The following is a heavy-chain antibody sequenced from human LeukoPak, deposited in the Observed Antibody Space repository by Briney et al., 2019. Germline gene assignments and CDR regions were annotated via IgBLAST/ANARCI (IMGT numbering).Heavy chain of an antibody. CDR3: ARALGNYEDAFDI. J-gene: IGHJ3*02. CDR1: GGSFSGHY. V-gene: IGHV4-34*01. CDR2: INHSGNT. D-gene: IGHD4-11*01. Sequence: SETLSLTCAVYGGSFSGHYWTWIRQPPGKGLEWIGEINHSGNTNYNPSLKSRVILSVDTSKNQFSLKLSSVTAADTAVYYCARALGNYEDAFDIWGQGTMVTVSS.